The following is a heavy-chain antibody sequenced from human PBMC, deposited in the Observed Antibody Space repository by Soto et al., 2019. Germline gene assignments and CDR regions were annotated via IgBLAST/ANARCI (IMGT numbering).Heavy chain of an antibody. J-gene: IGHJ2*01. D-gene: IGHD2-21*01. V-gene: IGHV3-30*18. Sequence: GGSLRLSCAASGFTFSSYGMHWVRQAPGKGLEWVAVISYDGSNKYYADSVKGRFTISRDNSKNTLYLQMNSLRAEDTAVYYCAKDRVEMAITTPEKARWYFDLWGRGTLVTVSS. CDR1: GFTFSSYG. CDR3: AKDRVEMAITTPEKARWYFDL. CDR2: ISYDGSNK.